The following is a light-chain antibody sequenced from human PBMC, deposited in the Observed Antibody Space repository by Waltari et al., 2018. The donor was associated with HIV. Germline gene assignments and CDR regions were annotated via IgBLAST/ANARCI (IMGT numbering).Light chain of an antibody. V-gene: IGLV3-25*03. CDR3: QSVDDGGTHVV. CDR1: ALPQRY. Sequence: SYELTQPPSVSVSPGQTAEITCSGDALPQRYSYWYRQKTGQAPVMVIYKDTKRPSGIPERFSGSTSGTKVTLTISGVRTEDEADYYCQSVDDGGTHVVFGGGTKLTVL. J-gene: IGLJ2*01. CDR2: KDT.